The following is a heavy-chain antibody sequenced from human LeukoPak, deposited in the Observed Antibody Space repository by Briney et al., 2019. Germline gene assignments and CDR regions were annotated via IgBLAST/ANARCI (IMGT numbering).Heavy chain of an antibody. CDR3: ARLRQTWFDP. V-gene: IGHV4-59*08. J-gene: IGHJ5*02. CDR2: IYYSGNT. CDR1: GGSISSYY. Sequence: SETLSLTCTVSGGSISSYYWSWIRQPPGKGLEWIGYIYYSGNTNYNPSLKSRVTISVDTSKNQFSLKLSSVTAADTAVYYCARLRQTWFDPWGQGTLVTVSS.